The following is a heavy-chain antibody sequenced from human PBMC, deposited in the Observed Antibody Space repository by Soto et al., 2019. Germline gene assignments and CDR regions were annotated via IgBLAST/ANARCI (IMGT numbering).Heavy chain of an antibody. Sequence: QVQLVESGGGLVKPGGSLRLSCAASGFTFSDYYMSWIRQAPGKGLEWVSYISSSGSTIYYADSVKGRFTSSRDNAKNSLYLQMNSLRAEDTAVYYCARDLRNYYDSSGYWYFGYWGQGTLVTVSS. CDR1: GFTFSDYY. D-gene: IGHD3-22*01. CDR3: ARDLRNYYDSSGYWYFGY. J-gene: IGHJ4*02. V-gene: IGHV3-11*01. CDR2: ISSSGSTI.